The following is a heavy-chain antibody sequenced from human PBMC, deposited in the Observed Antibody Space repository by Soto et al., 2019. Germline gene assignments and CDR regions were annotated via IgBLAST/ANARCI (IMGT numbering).Heavy chain of an antibody. CDR1: GGSISSYY. Sequence: SETLSLTCTVSGGSISSYYWSWIRQPPGKGLEWIGYIYYSGSTNYNPSLKSRVTISVDTSKNQFSLKLSSVTAADTAVYYCARSMRNKYYYGSGSSSNYYYYYMDVWGKGTTVTVSS. D-gene: IGHD3-10*01. CDR3: ARSMRNKYYYGSGSSSNYYYYYMDV. CDR2: IYYSGST. J-gene: IGHJ6*03. V-gene: IGHV4-59*01.